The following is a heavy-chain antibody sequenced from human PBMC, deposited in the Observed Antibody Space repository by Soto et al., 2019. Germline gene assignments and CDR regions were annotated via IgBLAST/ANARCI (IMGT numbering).Heavy chain of an antibody. Sequence: GGSLRLSCATSGLTFSNNAMSWVRQAPGKGLEWVSAISGSGDTAYYADSVKGRFTISRDNLNNTLFLQMNSLRAADTATYYCAKDSGYTSLLYFQDWGQGTPVTVSS. D-gene: IGHD6-13*01. CDR2: ISGSGDTA. J-gene: IGHJ1*01. CDR1: GLTFSNNA. V-gene: IGHV3-23*01. CDR3: AKDSGYTSLLYFQD.